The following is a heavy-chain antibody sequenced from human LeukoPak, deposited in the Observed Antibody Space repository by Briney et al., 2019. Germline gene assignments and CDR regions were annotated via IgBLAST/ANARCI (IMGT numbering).Heavy chain of an antibody. V-gene: IGHV3-23*01. CDR2: ICGSGGST. D-gene: IGHD4-17*01. J-gene: IGHJ1*01. CDR3: AKDPNYGDRRVY. Sequence: GGSLRLSCAASGFTFSSYAMSWVPQAPGKGLEWVSAICGSGGSTYYADSVKGRFTISRDNSKNTLYLQMNSLRAEDTSVYYCAKDPNYGDRRVYWGRGNVVTVSS. CDR1: GFTFSSYA.